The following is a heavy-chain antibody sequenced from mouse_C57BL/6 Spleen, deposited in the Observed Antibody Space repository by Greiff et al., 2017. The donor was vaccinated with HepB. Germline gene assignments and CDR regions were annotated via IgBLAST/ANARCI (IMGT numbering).Heavy chain of an antibody. D-gene: IGHD2-12*01. V-gene: IGHV5-17*01. CDR2: ISSGSSTI. Sequence: EVQRVESGGGLVKPGGSLKLSCAASGFTFSDYGMHWVRQAPEKGLEWVAYISSGSSTIYYADTVKGRFTISRDNAKNTLFLQMTSLRSEDRAMYYCARHSRYAMDYWGQGTSVTVSS. J-gene: IGHJ4*01. CDR3: ARHSRYAMDY. CDR1: GFTFSDYG.